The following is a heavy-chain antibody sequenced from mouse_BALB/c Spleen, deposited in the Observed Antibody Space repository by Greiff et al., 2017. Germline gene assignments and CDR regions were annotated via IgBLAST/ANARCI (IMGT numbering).Heavy chain of an antibody. CDR2: ISYSGST. CDR3: ARDNYYGYGGYAMDY. V-gene: IGHV3-8*02. Sequence: EVQLQESGPSLVKPSQTLSLTCSVTGDSITSGYWNWIRKFPGNKLEYMGYISYSGSTYYNPPLKSRISITRDTTKNQYNLQLNSVTTEDTATYYGARDNYYGYGGYAMDYWGQGTSVTVSS. CDR1: GDSITSGY. J-gene: IGHJ4*01. D-gene: IGHD2-2*01.